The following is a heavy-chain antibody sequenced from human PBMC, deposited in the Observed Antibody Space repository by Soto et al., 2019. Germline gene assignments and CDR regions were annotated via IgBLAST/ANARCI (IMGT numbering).Heavy chain of an antibody. CDR3: ARFKGYDSSGYWIDY. CDR2: ISAYNGNT. CDR1: GYTFTSYG. J-gene: IGHJ4*02. V-gene: IGHV1-18*04. D-gene: IGHD3-22*01. Sequence: ASVKVSCKASGYTFTSYGISWVRQAPGQGLEWMGWISAYNGNTNYAQKLQGRVTMTTDTSTSTAYMELRSLRSDDTAVYYCARFKGYDSSGYWIDYWGQGTLVTVSS.